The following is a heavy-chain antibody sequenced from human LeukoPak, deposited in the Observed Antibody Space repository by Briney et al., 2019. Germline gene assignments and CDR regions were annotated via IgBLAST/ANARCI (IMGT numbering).Heavy chain of an antibody. D-gene: IGHD2-2*01. J-gene: IGHJ4*02. CDR2: VYYSGTT. Sequence: SETLSLTCAVYGGSFSGYYWSWIRQPPGKGLEWIGSVYYSGTTNYNPSLKSRVTISVDMSKSQFSLKLSSVTAADTAVYYCARSFCNSTTCYPFFDYWGQGALVAVSS. CDR1: GGSFSGYY. V-gene: IGHV4-59*08. CDR3: ARSFCNSTTCYPFFDY.